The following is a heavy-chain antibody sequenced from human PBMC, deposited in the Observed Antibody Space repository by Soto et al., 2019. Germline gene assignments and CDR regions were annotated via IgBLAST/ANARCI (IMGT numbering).Heavy chain of an antibody. Sequence: SETLSLTCAVSGGSFTSNNWWTWVRQPPGQGLEWIGEIYRTGSTNYNPSLKSRVTISLDKSENQFSLKVTSLTAADTAVYYCASRDPGTSVDYWGQGTLLTVSS. D-gene: IGHD1-7*01. CDR3: ASRDPGTSVDY. CDR1: GGSFTSNNW. V-gene: IGHV4-4*02. J-gene: IGHJ4*02. CDR2: IYRTGST.